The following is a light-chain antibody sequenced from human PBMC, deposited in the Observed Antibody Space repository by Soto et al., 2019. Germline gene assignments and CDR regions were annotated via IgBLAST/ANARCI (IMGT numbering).Light chain of an antibody. J-gene: IGKJ4*01. CDR2: AAS. CDR3: LQSYRTPLT. V-gene: IGKV1-9*01. CDR1: QGISSY. Sequence: DIQLTQSPSFLSASVVDRVTITCRASQGISSYLAWYQQKPGKAPKLLIYAASTLQSGVPSRFSGSGSGTEFTLTISSLQPDDFATYYCLQSYRTPLTFGGGTKVDI.